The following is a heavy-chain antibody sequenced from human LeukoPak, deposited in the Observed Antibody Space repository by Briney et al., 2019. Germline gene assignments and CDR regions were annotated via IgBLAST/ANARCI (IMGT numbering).Heavy chain of an antibody. J-gene: IGHJ3*02. CDR2: MSSSGSNA. D-gene: IGHD6-13*01. V-gene: IGHV3-48*03. CDR3: ARAGWQRLVHLRFDI. Sequence: GGSLRLSCAASGFTFSTYEMNWVRQAPGKGLEWVSYMSSSGSNAYYADSAKGRFTISRDNDKNSLYLQMNSLRAKDTAVYYCARAGWQRLVHLRFDIWGQGTVVTVSS. CDR1: GFTFSTYE.